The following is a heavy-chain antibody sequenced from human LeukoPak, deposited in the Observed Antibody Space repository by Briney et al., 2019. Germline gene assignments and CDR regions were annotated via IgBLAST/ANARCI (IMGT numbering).Heavy chain of an antibody. CDR3: ARVGPDYYDVSDY. Sequence: PSETLSLTCAVYGGSFSGYYWSWIRQPPGKGLEWTGEINHSGSTNYNPSLKSRVTISVDTSKNQFPLKLSSVTAADTAVYYCARVGPDYYDVSDYWGQGTLVTVSS. J-gene: IGHJ4*02. CDR1: GGSFSGYY. CDR2: INHSGST. D-gene: IGHD3-22*01. V-gene: IGHV4-34*01.